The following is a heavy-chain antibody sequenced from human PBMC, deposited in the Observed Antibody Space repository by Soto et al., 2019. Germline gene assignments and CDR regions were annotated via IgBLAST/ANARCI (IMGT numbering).Heavy chain of an antibody. CDR3: ARWGTTGGLDV. J-gene: IGHJ4*02. CDR1: GFTFRSYV. Sequence: QVQLVESGGGVVQPGTSLRLSCVGSGFTFRSYVIHWVRQAPGKGLEWVALTSYDGRNNFYGDSVKGRFTISRDNSRNTVELQMDSLRLEDTSLYYCARWGTTGGLDVWGQGPLVSVSS. V-gene: IGHV3-33*05. CDR2: TSYDGRNN. D-gene: IGHD3-16*01.